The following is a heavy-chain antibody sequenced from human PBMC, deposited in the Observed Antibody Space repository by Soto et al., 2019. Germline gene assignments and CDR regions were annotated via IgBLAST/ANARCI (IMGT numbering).Heavy chain of an antibody. J-gene: IGHJ6*03. D-gene: IGHD2-15*01. V-gene: IGHV4-34*01. CDR3: ARGRLVVVAARYYYYYYMDV. CDR1: GGSFSGYY. Sequence: SETLSLTCAVYGGSFSGYYWSWIRQPPGKGLEWIGEINHSGSTNYNPSLKSRVTISVDTSKNRFSLKLSSVAAADTAVYYCARGRLVVVAARYYYYYYMDVWGKGTTVT. CDR2: INHSGST.